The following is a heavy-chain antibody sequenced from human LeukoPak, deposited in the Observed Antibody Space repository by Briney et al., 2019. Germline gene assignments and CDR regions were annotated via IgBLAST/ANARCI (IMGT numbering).Heavy chain of an antibody. CDR3: ASAALGGYYDSSGYDY. V-gene: IGHV3-48*01. CDR1: GFTFSSYS. CDR2: ISGSGSTM. J-gene: IGHJ4*02. D-gene: IGHD3-22*01. Sequence: GGSLRLSCAASGFTFSSYSMNWVRQAPGKGLEWVSYISGSGSTMYYAGSLRGRFTISRDNAEKSLYLQMNSLRAEDTAVYYCASAALGGYYDSSGYDYWGQGTLVTVSS.